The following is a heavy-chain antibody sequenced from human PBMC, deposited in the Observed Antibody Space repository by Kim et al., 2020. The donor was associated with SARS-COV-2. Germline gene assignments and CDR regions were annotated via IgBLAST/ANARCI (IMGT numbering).Heavy chain of an antibody. J-gene: IGHJ4*02. CDR1: GFTFSSYA. Sequence: GGSLRLSCAASGFTFSSYAMHWVRQAPGKGLEWVAVISYDGSNKYYADSVKGRFTISRDNSKNTLYLQMNSLRAEDTAVYYCARDKRPFLDLFTILGYWGQGTLVTVSS. V-gene: IGHV3-30*04. D-gene: IGHD3-3*01. CDR2: ISYDGSNK. CDR3: ARDKRPFLDLFTILGY.